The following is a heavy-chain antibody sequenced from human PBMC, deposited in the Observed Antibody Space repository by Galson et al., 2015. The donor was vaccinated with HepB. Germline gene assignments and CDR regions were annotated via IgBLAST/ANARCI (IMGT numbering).Heavy chain of an antibody. Sequence: SVKVSCKASGYTFTGYYMHWVRQAPGQGLEWMGRINPNSGGTNYAQKFQGRVTMTRDTSISTAYMELSRLRSDDTAVYYCARGYGYYYYMDVWGKGTTVTVSS. V-gene: IGHV1-2*06. D-gene: IGHD3-16*01. CDR1: GYTFTGYY. CDR3: ARGYGYYYYMDV. CDR2: INPNSGGT. J-gene: IGHJ6*03.